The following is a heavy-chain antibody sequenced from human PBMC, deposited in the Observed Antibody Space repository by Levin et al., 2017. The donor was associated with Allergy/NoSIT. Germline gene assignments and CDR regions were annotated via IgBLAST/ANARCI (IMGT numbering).Heavy chain of an antibody. J-gene: IGHJ4*02. CDR3: ARGHFFGLGSAFDY. CDR2: IDWDDDK. D-gene: IGHD3-10*01. V-gene: IGHV2-70*17. CDR1: GFSLSTGGTR. Sequence: RGSGPTLVKPTQTLTLTCTFSGFSLSTGGTRVNWIRQPPGKALEWVARIDWDDDKFYSTSLRTRVTISKDTSKNQVFLTMTNMDPVDTAIYYCARGHFFGLGSAFDYWGQGLLVAVSS.